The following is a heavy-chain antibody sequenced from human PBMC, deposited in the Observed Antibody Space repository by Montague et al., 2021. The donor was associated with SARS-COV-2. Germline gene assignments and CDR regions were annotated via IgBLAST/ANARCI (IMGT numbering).Heavy chain of an antibody. CDR2: XXWDDDK. V-gene: IGHV2-70*11. CDR1: GFSLSTKGMC. Sequence: PALVKPTQTLTLTCSFSGFSLSTKGMCVNWIRQPPGKALEWLARXXWDDDKYYSTSLKTRLTISKDTSKNQVVLTMTNMDPVDTATYYCARGYYDILTGYLDAFDIWGQGTMVTVSS. CDR3: ARGYYDILTGYLDAFDI. J-gene: IGHJ3*02. D-gene: IGHD3-9*01.